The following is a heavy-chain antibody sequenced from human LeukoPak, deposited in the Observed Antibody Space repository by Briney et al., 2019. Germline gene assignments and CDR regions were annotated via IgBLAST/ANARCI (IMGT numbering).Heavy chain of an antibody. D-gene: IGHD2-8*02. CDR1: GFTFSDYY. J-gene: IGHJ6*03. V-gene: IGHV3-11*04. CDR3: ARDHYLRSLVGYYYYYMDV. Sequence: GGSLRLSCAASGFTFSDYYMSWIRQAPGKGLEWVSYISSSGSTIYYADSVKGRFTISRDNAKNSLYLQMNSLRAEDTAVYYCARDHYLRSLVGYYYYYMDVWGKGTTVTVSS. CDR2: ISSSGSTI.